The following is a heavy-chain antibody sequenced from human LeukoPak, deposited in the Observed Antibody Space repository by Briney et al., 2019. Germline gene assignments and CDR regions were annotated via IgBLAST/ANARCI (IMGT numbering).Heavy chain of an antibody. Sequence: PGGSLRLSCAASGFTFSSYAMSWVRQAPGKGLERVSSISSSSSYIYYADSVKGRFTISRDNAKNSLYLQMNSLRAEDTAVYYCASSPPSYSSSWYPYYYYYMDVWGKGTTVTISS. CDR2: ISSSSSYI. CDR3: ASSPPSYSSSWYPYYYYYMDV. J-gene: IGHJ6*03. CDR1: GFTFSSYA. V-gene: IGHV3-21*01. D-gene: IGHD6-13*01.